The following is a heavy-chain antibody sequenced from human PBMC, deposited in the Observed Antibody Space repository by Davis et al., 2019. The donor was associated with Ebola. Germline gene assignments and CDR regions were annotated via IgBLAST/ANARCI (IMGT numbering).Heavy chain of an antibody. CDR3: ARSPGDGYYYYYGMDV. Sequence: SETLSLTCTVSGGSISSGGYYWSWIRQHPGKGLEWIGYIYYSGSTYYNPSLKSRVTISVDKSKNQFSLKLSSVTAADTAVYYCARSPGDGYYYYYGMDVWGQGTTVTVSS. J-gene: IGHJ6*02. CDR1: GGSISSGGYY. CDR2: IYYSGST. V-gene: IGHV4-31*03. D-gene: IGHD3-10*01.